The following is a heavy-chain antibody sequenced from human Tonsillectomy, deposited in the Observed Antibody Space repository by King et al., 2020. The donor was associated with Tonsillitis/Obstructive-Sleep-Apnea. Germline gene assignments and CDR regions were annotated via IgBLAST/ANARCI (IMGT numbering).Heavy chain of an antibody. CDR2: IDPSDSYT. CDR3: ARRYFDGHYYYYMDV. J-gene: IGHJ6*03. V-gene: IGHV5-10-1*01. CDR1: GYSLSSYW. D-gene: IGHD3-9*01. Sequence: VQLVESGAEVKKPGESLKISCKGSGYSLSSYWIDWVRQMPGKGLEWMGTIDPSDSYTNYSPSFQGHVTISTDKSISTAFLQWASLKASDTAMYYCARRYFDGHYYYYMDVWGKGTTVTVSS.